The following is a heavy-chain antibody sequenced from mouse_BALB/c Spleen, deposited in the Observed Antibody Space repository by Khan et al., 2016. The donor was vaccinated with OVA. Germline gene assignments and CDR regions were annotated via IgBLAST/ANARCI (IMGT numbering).Heavy chain of an antibody. J-gene: IGHJ4*01. V-gene: IGHV5-6-5*01. Sequence: DVMLVESGGGLVKPGGSLKLSCAASGFTFSSYAMSWVRQTPEKRLEWVASISSGGSTYYPDSVKGRFTISRDNARNILYLQMSSLRSEDMSMYYCARGYAMDYWGQGTSVTVSS. CDR1: GFTFSSYA. CDR2: ISSGGST. CDR3: ARGYAMDY.